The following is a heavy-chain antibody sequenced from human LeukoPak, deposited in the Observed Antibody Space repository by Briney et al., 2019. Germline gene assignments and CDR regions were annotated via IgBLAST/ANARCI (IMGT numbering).Heavy chain of an antibody. D-gene: IGHD6-19*01. CDR1: GFAVDTNY. V-gene: IGHV3-7*01. CDR3: ARDPRYSSGWYHDY. J-gene: IGHJ4*02. Sequence: GGSLRLSCVASGFAVDTNYMNWVRQAPGKGLEWVANIKQDGSEKYYVDSVKGRFTISRDNAKNSLYLQMNSLRAEDTAVYYCARDPRYSSGWYHDYWGQGTLVTVSS. CDR2: IKQDGSEK.